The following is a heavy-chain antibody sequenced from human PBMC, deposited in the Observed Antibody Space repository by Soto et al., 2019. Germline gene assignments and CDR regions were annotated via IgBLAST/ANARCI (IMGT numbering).Heavy chain of an antibody. CDR1: GFTFSRNW. J-gene: IGHJ6*03. Sequence: EVQLVESGGGLVQPGGSLRLSCAASGFTFSRNWMHWVRQAPGKGLVWVSSINSDGSSTTYADSVKGRFTISRDNAKNTLYLQMNSLRAEDTAVYYCARVTIFRVYYMDVWGKGTTVTVSS. D-gene: IGHD3-3*01. CDR3: ARVTIFRVYYMDV. CDR2: INSDGSST. V-gene: IGHV3-74*01.